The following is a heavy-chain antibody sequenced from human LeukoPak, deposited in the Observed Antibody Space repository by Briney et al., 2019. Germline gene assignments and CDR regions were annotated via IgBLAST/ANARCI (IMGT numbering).Heavy chain of an antibody. V-gene: IGHV3-33*01. CDR2: IWFDASNT. Sequence: GGSLRLSCAASGFNFSNYDMHWVRQAPGKGLEWVAVIWFDASNTYSPDSVKGRFTISRDNSKNTVYLQMNSLRVEDTAVYYCARGSTKGAHFDYWGQGSLVTVSS. J-gene: IGHJ4*02. CDR1: GFNFSNYD. CDR3: ARGSTKGAHFDY.